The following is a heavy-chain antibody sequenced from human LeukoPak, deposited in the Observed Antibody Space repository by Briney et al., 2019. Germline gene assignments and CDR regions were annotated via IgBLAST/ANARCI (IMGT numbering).Heavy chain of an antibody. CDR1: GGSFSGYY. CDR2: INHSGST. D-gene: IGHD3-3*01. CDR3: ARRRRITRVQGAFDI. J-gene: IGHJ3*02. V-gene: IGHV4-34*01. Sequence: PSETLSLTCAVCGGSFSGYYWSWIRQPPGKGLEWRGEINHSGSTNYNPSLKSRVTISVDTSKNQFSLKLSSVTAADTAVYYCARRRRITRVQGAFDIWGQGTMVTVSS.